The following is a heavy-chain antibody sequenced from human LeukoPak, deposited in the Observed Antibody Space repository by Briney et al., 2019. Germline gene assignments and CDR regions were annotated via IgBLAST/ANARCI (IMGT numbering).Heavy chain of an antibody. CDR3: ARAETLAAIYFDF. J-gene: IGHJ4*02. CDR2: IFHSGIT. CDR1: GGSISPYY. D-gene: IGHD6-25*01. Sequence: PSETLSLTCSVSGGSISPYYWSWFRQPPGKGLEWIGYIFHSGITTYNPSLKSRVTISLDSSKNQFFLRLTSVTAADTATYYCARAETLAAIYFDFWGQGSLVTVSS. V-gene: IGHV4-59*01.